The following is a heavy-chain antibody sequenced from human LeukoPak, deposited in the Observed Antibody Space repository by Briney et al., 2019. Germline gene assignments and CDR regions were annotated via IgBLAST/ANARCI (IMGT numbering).Heavy chain of an antibody. CDR3: AKDATPALGTVYMDV. CDR2: ISNFGDII. CDR1: GFTVSSNY. D-gene: IGHD6-13*01. Sequence: GGSLRLSCAASGFTVSSNYMSWVRQAPGKGLEWISHISNFGDIIHYADSVEGRFTISRDNDKNSIYLQMNSLRAEDTAVYYCAKDATPALGTVYMDVWGKGTTVTISS. J-gene: IGHJ6*03. V-gene: IGHV3-11*04.